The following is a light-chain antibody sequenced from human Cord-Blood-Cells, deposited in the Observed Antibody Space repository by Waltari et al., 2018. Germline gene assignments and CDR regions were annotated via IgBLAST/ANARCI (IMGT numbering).Light chain of an antibody. V-gene: IGLV1-44*01. CDR2: SNN. Sequence: QSVLTQPPSASGTPGQRGTISCSGSSSNIGSNTVNGYQQLPGTAPKLLIYSNNQRPSGVPDRFSGSKSGTSASLAISGLQSEDEADYYCAAWDDSLNGWVFGGGTKLTVL. CDR3: AAWDDSLNGWV. J-gene: IGLJ3*02. CDR1: SSNIGSNT.